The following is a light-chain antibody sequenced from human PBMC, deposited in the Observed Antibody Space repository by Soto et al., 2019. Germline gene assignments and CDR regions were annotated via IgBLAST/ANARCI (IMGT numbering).Light chain of an antibody. CDR3: AAWDDSLSGYV. CDR1: SSNIGAGYP. Sequence: QSVLTQPPSVSGAPGQRVTISCTGSSSNIGAGYPVHWYQQLPGTAPKLLVAGNRPSGVPDRFSVSKSGTSASLAISGLRSEDEADYYCAAWDDSLSGYVFGTGTKLTVL. CDR2: G. V-gene: IGLV1-40*01. J-gene: IGLJ1*01.